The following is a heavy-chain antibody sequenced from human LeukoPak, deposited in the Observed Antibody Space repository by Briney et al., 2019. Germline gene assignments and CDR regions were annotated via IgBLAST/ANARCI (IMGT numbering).Heavy chain of an antibody. V-gene: IGHV3-7*04. CDR3: ARAGFYGMDV. CDR1: GFTISSYW. Sequence: GGSLRLSCEASGFTISSYWMSWVRQAPGKGLEWVANIKQDGSEKHYVDSVKGRFTISRDNAKNSLYLQMNSLRDEDTAVYYCARAGFYGMDVWGQGTTVTVSS. J-gene: IGHJ6*02. CDR2: IKQDGSEK.